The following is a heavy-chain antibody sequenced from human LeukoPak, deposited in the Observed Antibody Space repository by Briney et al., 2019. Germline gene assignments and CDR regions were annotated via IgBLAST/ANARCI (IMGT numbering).Heavy chain of an antibody. CDR2: ISYDGSNK. D-gene: IGHD4-17*01. J-gene: IGHJ6*02. Sequence: PGRSLRLSCAASGFTFSSYGMHWVRQAAGKGLEWVAVISYDGSNKYYADSVKGRFTISRDNSKNTLYLQMNSLRAEDTAVYYCAKGTGYGDIYYYYGMDVWGQGTTVTVSS. CDR3: AKGTGYGDIYYYYGMDV. V-gene: IGHV3-30*18. CDR1: GFTFSSYG.